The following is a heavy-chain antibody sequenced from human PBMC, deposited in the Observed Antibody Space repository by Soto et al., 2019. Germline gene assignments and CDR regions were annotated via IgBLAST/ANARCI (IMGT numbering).Heavy chain of an antibody. CDR2: IYYSGIT. CDR1: GGSISTYY. V-gene: IGHV4-59*01. Sequence: SETLSLTCTVSGGSISTYYWSWIRQPPGKGLEWIGYIYYSGITNYNPSLKSRVTISVDTSKSQFSLKLSSVTAADTAVYYCARANYFESSGPFDYWGPGTLVTVSS. D-gene: IGHD3-22*01. CDR3: ARANYFESSGPFDY. J-gene: IGHJ4*02.